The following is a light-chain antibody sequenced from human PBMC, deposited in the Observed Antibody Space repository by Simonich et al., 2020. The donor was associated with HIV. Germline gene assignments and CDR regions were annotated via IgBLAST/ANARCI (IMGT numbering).Light chain of an antibody. CDR2: DVS. J-gene: IGLJ3*02. Sequence: QSALTQPPSASGSPGQSVTISCTGTSSDIGAFNYVSWYQSHPGKAPKLMIYDVSNRPSGVSNRFAASKSGNTASLSISGLQAEDEADYYCSSFTSSRTLVFGGGTKLTVL. V-gene: IGLV2-14*03. CDR1: SSDIGAFNY. CDR3: SSFTSSRTLV.